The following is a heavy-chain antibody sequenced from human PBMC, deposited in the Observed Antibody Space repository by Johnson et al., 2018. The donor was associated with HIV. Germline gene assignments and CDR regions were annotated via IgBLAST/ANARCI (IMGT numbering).Heavy chain of an antibody. CDR1: GFTFSRYA. CDR3: ARGGWLGYCSSTSCAKDAFDI. D-gene: IGHD2-2*01. V-gene: IGHV3-30-3*01. CDR2: ISYDGSNK. J-gene: IGHJ3*02. Sequence: QVQLVESGGGVVQPGRSLRLSCEASGFTFSRYAMHWVRRAPGKGLEWMAIISYDGSNKYYADSVKGRFTISRDNSKNTLYLQMNSLRHDDTAVYYCARGGWLGYCSSTSCAKDAFDIWGQGTMVTVSS.